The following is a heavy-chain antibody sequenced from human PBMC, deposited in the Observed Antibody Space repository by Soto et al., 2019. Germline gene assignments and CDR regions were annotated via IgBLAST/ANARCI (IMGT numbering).Heavy chain of an antibody. CDR1: GFTFSSYA. CDR3: AKEVTYSSGWSRTDD. J-gene: IGHJ4*02. Sequence: RLSCAASGFTFSSYAMSGVRQGAWEGLEWVSGISASGGSTSYTGSVKGRFTNSRDNSKNQMYLQMNSLRAEDTAVYYCAKEVTYSSGWSRTDDWGQGTTVTVSS. V-gene: IGHV3-23*01. D-gene: IGHD6-19*01. CDR2: ISASGGST.